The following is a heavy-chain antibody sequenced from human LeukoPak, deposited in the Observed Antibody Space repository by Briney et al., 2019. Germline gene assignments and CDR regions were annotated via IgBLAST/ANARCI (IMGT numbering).Heavy chain of an antibody. D-gene: IGHD2-15*01. V-gene: IGHV4-59*08. CDR2: VYYSGDT. CDR3: ARHPFATPFDY. CDR1: GDSVSGVY. J-gene: IGHJ4*02. Sequence: KSSETLSLTCTVSGDSVSGVYWSWIRQPPGKGLEWIGYVYYSGDTNYNPSLKSRVTMSLDTSKNQVSLRLSSVTAADTAVYYCARHPFATPFDYWGRGILLTVSS.